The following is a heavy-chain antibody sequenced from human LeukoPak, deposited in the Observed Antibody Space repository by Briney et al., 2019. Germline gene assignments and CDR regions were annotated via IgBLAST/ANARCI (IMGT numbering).Heavy chain of an antibody. CDR2: ISSSSSYI. Sequence: GGSLRLSCAASGFTFSSYSMNWVRQAPGKGLEWVASISSSSSYIYYADSVKGRFTISRDNAKSSLYLQLNSLRAEQSDVYLWARRPLIEYWGRGTVVSVS. CDR1: GFTFSSYS. CDR3: ARRPLIEY. J-gene: IGHJ4*02. V-gene: IGHV3-21*01. D-gene: IGHD2-8*01.